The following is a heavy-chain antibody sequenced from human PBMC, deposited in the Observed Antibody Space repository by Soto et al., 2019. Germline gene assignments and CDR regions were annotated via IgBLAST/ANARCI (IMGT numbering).Heavy chain of an antibody. Sequence: ASVKVSCKASGYTFTGYYMHWVRQAPGQGLEWMGWINPNSGGTNYAQKFQGRVTMTRDTSISTAYMELSRLRSDDTAVYYCARDLRRYPSWFDCWGKRTLVTVSS. V-gene: IGHV1-2*02. CDR1: GYTFTGYY. J-gene: IGHJ4*02. D-gene: IGHD6-13*01. CDR3: ARDLRRYPSWFDC. CDR2: INPNSGGT.